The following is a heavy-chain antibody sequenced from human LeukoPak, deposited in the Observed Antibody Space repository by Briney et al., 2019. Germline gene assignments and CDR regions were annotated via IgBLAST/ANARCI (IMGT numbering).Heavy chain of an antibody. CDR1: GGSISSPSYY. J-gene: IGHJ4*02. CDR3: ARLSRGVGTCDY. CDR2: IYYSGTT. V-gene: IGHV4-39*01. Sequence: SETLSLTCTVSGGSISSPSYYWGWLRQPPGKGLEWIGSIYYSGTTYYHPSLKSRFTISLDTSKNQFSLKLSSVTAADTAVYYCARLSRGVGTCDYWGQGTLVTVSS. D-gene: IGHD3-10*01.